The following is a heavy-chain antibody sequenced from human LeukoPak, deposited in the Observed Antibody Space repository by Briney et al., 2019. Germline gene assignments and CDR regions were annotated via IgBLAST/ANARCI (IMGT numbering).Heavy chain of an antibody. CDR3: ARRLIVVVPAARRDNWFDP. V-gene: IGHV4-30-4*01. J-gene: IGHJ5*02. CDR2: IYYTGST. Sequence: SQTLSPTCTVSGGSISSGDYYWSWIRQPPGKGLEWIGYIYYTGSTYYNPSLKSRVTISVDTSKNQFSLKLSSVTAADTAVYYCARRLIVVVPAARRDNWFDPWGQGTLVTVSS. CDR1: GGSISSGDYY. D-gene: IGHD2-2*01.